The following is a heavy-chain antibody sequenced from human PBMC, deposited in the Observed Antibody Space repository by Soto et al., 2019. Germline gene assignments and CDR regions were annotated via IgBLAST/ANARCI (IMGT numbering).Heavy chain of an antibody. V-gene: IGHV5-51*01. CDR3: ARLTRHSSSYYGMDV. J-gene: IGHJ6*02. Sequence: PGESLKISGKGSGYIFNTYWIGWVRQMPGKGLESRGVIYPGDSDTRYSPSFQGQVTISADKSISTAYLQWSSLKASDTAMYSCARLTRHSSSYYGMDVWGQGTTVTAP. D-gene: IGHD6-6*01. CDR2: IYPGDSDT. CDR1: GYIFNTYW.